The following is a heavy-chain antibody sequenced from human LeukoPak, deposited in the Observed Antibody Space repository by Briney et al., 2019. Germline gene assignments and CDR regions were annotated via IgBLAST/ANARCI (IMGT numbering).Heavy chain of an antibody. D-gene: IGHD6-19*01. Sequence: SETLSLTCTVSGGSISSYYWSWIRQPPGKGLEWIGYIYYSGSTNYNPSLKSRVTISVDTSKNQFSLKLSSVTAADTAVYYCAAVAGTTFDYWGQGTLVTVSS. J-gene: IGHJ4*02. CDR1: GGSISSYY. CDR2: IYYSGST. CDR3: AAVAGTTFDY. V-gene: IGHV4-59*08.